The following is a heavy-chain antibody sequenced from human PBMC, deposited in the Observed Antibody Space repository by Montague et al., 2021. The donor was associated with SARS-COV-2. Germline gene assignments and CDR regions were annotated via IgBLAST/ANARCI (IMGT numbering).Heavy chain of an antibody. CDR2: ISGSGGST. V-gene: IGHV3-23*01. CDR3: AKTLMTTVTTWAFDI. Sequence: SLRLSCAASGFTFSSYAMSWVRQAPGEGLEWVSAISGSGGSTYYADSVKGRFTTSRDNSKNTLYLQMNSLRAGDTAVYYCAKTLMTTVTTWAFDIWGQGTMVTVSS. D-gene: IGHD4-17*01. J-gene: IGHJ3*02. CDR1: GFTFSSYA.